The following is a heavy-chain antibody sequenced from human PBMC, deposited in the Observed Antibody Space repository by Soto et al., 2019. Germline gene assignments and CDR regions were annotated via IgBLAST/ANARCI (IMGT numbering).Heavy chain of an antibody. Sequence: EVQLVESGGGLVKPGGSLRLSCAASGFTFSSYDMNWVRQAPGKGLEYVSSITTSGSYIYYGDSVRGRFTISRDNAKNSLFLHMDSLRAEDTAVYYCVRSGTAPMIRHNWFDPWGQGTLVTVSS. D-gene: IGHD3-22*01. CDR3: VRSGTAPMIRHNWFDP. CDR2: ITTSGSYI. CDR1: GFTFSSYD. J-gene: IGHJ5*02. V-gene: IGHV3-21*01.